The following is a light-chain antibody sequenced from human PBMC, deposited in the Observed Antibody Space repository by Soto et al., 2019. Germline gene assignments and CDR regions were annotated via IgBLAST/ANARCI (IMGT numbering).Light chain of an antibody. CDR2: GAF. J-gene: IGKJ2*01. CDR3: QQSYSTPYT. Sequence: DIQMTQSPASLSASVGEGVTITCRASQSISTYLHWYQQKPGKAPLLLMYGAFNLQNGVPSRFSGSGSGTDFILTISSLQPEDFATYYCQQSYSTPYTFGQGTRLEIK. V-gene: IGKV1-39*01. CDR1: QSISTY.